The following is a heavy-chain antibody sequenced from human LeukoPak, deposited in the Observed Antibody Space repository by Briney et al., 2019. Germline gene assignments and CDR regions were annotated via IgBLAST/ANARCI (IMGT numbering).Heavy chain of an antibody. D-gene: IGHD3-10*01. V-gene: IGHV1-69*04. J-gene: IGHJ6*02. Sequence: ASVKVSCKASGGTFSSYAISWVRQAPGQGLGWMGRIIPILGIANYAQKFQGRVTITADKSTSTAYMELSSLRSEDTAVYYCAREFRITMVRGVTGYYGMDVWGQGTTVTVSS. CDR1: GGTFSSYA. CDR3: AREFRITMVRGVTGYYGMDV. CDR2: IIPILGIA.